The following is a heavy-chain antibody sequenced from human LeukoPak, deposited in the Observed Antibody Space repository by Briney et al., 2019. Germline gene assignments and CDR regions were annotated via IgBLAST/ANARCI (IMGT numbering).Heavy chain of an antibody. V-gene: IGHV4-59*01. CDR1: GDSMTKDH. CDR2: ISYSGTT. CDR3: VRSGLVRGVST. Sequence: PSETLSLTCSVSGDSMTKDHWTWIRQPPGKELEWIGSISYSGTTNYNPSLNSRVTMSVDTSKKQFSLRLNSVTAADTAVYYCVRSGLVRGVSTWGQGILVTVSS. D-gene: IGHD3-10*01. J-gene: IGHJ4*02.